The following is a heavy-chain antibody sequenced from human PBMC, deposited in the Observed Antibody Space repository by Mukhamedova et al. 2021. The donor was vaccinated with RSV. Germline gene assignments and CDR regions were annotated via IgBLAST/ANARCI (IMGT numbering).Heavy chain of an antibody. CDR1: GFTFSSYA. J-gene: IGHJ4*01. CDR3: ARSNPSESFDY. CDR2: ISYDGSNK. V-gene: IGHV3-30-3*01. Sequence: GFTFSSYAMHWVRQAPGKGPEWVAVISYDGSNKYYADSVKGRFTISRDNSKNTLYLQMNSLRAEDTAVYYCARSNPSESFDYWG.